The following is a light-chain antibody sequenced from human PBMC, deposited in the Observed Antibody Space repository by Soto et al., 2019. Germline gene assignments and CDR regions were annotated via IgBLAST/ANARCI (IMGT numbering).Light chain of an antibody. J-gene: IGLJ2*01. CDR2: EVS. CDR3: NSYAGSMLV. CDR1: SSDVGAYNY. V-gene: IGLV2-8*01. Sequence: QSALTQPPSASGSPGQSVTISCTGTSSDVGAYNYVSWYQQHPGKAPKLIIYEVSRRPSGVPDRFSGSKSGNTASLTVSGLQAEDEADYYCNSYAGSMLVFGEGTKVTVL.